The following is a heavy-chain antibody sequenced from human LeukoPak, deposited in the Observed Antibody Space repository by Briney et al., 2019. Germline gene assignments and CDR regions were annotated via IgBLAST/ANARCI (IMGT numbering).Heavy chain of an antibody. CDR2: ISTTGTTI. V-gene: IGHV3-48*03. J-gene: IGHJ4*02. CDR3: ARGRRDGYNY. D-gene: IGHD5-24*01. CDR1: GFILSSYE. Sequence: GGSLRLSCEASGFILSSYEMNWVRQAPGKGPEWVSYISTTGTTIYYPDSVRGRFTISRDNARNSLFLQMSSLRAEDTAVYYCARGRRDGYNYWGQGTLVTVSS.